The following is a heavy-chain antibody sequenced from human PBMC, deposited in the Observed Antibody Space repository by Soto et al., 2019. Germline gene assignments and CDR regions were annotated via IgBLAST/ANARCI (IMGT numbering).Heavy chain of an antibody. CDR1: GGSFSGYY. D-gene: IGHD6-13*01. CDR2: INHSGST. J-gene: IGHJ4*02. V-gene: IGHV4-34*01. CDR3: ARVLAAGPRFDY. Sequence: QVQLQQWGAGLLKPSETLSLTCAVYGGSFSGYYWSWIRQPPGKGLEWIGEINHSGSTNYNPSLKGRVTISVDTSKNQFSLKLSSVTAADTAVYYCARVLAAGPRFDYWGQGTLVTVSS.